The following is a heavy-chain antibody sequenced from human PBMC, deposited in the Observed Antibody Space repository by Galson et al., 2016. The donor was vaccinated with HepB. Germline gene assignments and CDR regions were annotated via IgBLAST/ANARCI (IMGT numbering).Heavy chain of an antibody. CDR3: ATFLVRIGRGVIDNWFDP. CDR2: IIPVFGTT. D-gene: IGHD3-16*02. V-gene: IGHV1-69*13. Sequence: SVKVSCKATGGTFANYSIIWARQAPGQGLEWVGGIIPVFGTTNYAPRFQGRVTLSADGSMTTIYMELKNLRFDDTAVYYCATFLVRIGRGVIDNWFDPWGQGTWVTVST. CDR1: GGTFANYS. J-gene: IGHJ5*02.